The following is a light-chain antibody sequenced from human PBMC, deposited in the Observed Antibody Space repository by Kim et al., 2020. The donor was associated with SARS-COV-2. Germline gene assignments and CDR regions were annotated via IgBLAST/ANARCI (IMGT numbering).Light chain of an antibody. CDR3: QQYGSSPLT. V-gene: IGKV3-20*01. CDR2: GAS. Sequence: EIVLTQSPGTLSLSPGERATLSCRASQSVSSSYLAWYQQKPGQAPRFLIYGASSRATGIPDRFSGSGSGTDFTLTISRLEPEDFAVYYCQQYGSSPLTFGGGTKLEI. J-gene: IGKJ4*01. CDR1: QSVSSSY.